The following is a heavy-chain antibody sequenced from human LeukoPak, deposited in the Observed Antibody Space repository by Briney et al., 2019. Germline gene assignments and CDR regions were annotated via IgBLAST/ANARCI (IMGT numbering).Heavy chain of an antibody. CDR1: GYSISMGYY. CDR3: AKSRASAGTNSCYYMDV. V-gene: IGHV4-38-2*02. D-gene: IGHD6-13*01. Sequence: PSEPLSLTCTLSGYSISMGYYWGWIRQSPEKGLEWIGSIFHSGTTYYNPSLKSRVTLSVDTSKNQFSLRLSSVTAADTAVYFCAKSRASAGTNSCYYMDVWGKGTTVTVSS. CDR2: IFHSGTT. J-gene: IGHJ6*03.